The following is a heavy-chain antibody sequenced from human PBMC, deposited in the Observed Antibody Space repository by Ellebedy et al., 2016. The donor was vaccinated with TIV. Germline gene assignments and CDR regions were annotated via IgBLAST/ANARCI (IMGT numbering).Heavy chain of an antibody. V-gene: IGHV4-59*01. Sequence: SETLSLXCTVSGGSISSYYWNWIRQPPGKGLEWIGYIYYSGSTNYNPSLKSRVTISVDTSKNQFSLKLSSVTAADTAVYYCAREKGVTYYYYGMDVWGQGTTVTVSS. CDR2: IYYSGST. J-gene: IGHJ6*02. D-gene: IGHD5-18*01. CDR3: AREKGVTYYYYGMDV. CDR1: GGSISSYY.